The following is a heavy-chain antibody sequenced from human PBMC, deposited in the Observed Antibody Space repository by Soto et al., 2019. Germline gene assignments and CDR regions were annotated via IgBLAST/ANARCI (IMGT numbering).Heavy chain of an antibody. CDR2: ISGTGVYI. Sequence: KTGGSLRLSCVASGFTFSNYNMNWVRQAPGKGLEWVSHISGTGVYIHYADAVKGRFTISRDNAKSSVYLQMNSLGAEDTAVYYCAREGALKPFSSWGQGALVTVSS. V-gene: IGHV3-21*01. CDR3: AREGALKPFSS. CDR1: GFTFSNYN. J-gene: IGHJ5*02.